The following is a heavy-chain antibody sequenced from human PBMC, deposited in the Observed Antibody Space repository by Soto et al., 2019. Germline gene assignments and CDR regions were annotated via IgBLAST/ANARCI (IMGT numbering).Heavy chain of an antibody. CDR2: ISYDGSNK. CDR1: GFTFSSYA. V-gene: IGHV3-30-3*01. J-gene: IGHJ5*02. D-gene: IGHD2-8*01. Sequence: QVQLVESRGGVVQPGRSLRLSCAASGFTFSSYAMHWVRQAPGKGLEWVAVISYDGSNKYYADSVKGRFTISRDNSKNTLYLQMNSLRAEDTAVYYCASPLSGVETNNWFGPWGQGTLVTVSS. CDR3: ASPLSGVETNNWFGP.